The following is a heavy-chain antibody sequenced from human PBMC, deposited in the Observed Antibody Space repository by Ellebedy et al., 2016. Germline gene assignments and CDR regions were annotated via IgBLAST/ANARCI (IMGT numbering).Heavy chain of an antibody. Sequence: GESLKISXAASGFHFGSFGMNWVRQAPGKGLEWVSGIGGSGETTEYAESVKGRFDISRDNDKDELILELTSLRVDDTAIYYCARGFNYMVGPTAFDHWGQGTLVTVSS. J-gene: IGHJ4*02. D-gene: IGHD1-26*01. V-gene: IGHV3-23*01. CDR1: GFHFGSFG. CDR3: ARGFNYMVGPTAFDH. CDR2: IGGSGETT.